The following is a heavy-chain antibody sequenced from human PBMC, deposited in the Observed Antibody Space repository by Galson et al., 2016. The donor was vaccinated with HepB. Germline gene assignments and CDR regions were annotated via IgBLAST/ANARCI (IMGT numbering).Heavy chain of an antibody. V-gene: IGHV3-30*03. CDR1: GFAFSSYG. D-gene: IGHD3-22*01. CDR3: ARWGYYYDSSGYYTGLNYYYYGMDV. Sequence: SLRLSCAVSGFAFSSYGMHWVRQAPGKGLEWVAVISYDGNNKHFSDYVMGRFTISRDNSKNTLYLQMSSLRAEDTAVYYCARWGYYYDSSGYYTGLNYYYYGMDVWGQGTTVTVSS. CDR2: ISYDGNNK. J-gene: IGHJ6*02.